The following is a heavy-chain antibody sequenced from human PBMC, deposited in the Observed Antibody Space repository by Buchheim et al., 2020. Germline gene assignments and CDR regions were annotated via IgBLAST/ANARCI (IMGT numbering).Heavy chain of an antibody. CDR1: GFTFSSYA. Sequence: QVQLVESGGGVVQPGRSLRLSCAASGFTFSSYAMHWVRQAPGKGLEWVAVISYDGSNKYYADSVKGRFTISRDNSKNTLYLQMNSLRAEDTAVYYCARSPTITGITYYYYGMDVWGQGTT. D-gene: IGHD1-7*01. J-gene: IGHJ6*02. CDR2: ISYDGSNK. CDR3: ARSPTITGITYYYYGMDV. V-gene: IGHV3-30-3*01.